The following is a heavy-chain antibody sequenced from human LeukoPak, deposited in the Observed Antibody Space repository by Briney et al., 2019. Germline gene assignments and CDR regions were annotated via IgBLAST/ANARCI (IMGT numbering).Heavy chain of an antibody. CDR2: IYTSGST. J-gene: IGHJ3*02. CDR1: GGSISGYY. D-gene: IGHD3-10*01. Sequence: SETLSLTCTVSGGSISGYYWSWIRQPPGKGLEWIGYIYTSGSTNYNPSLKSRVTISVDTSKNQFSLKLSSVTAADTAVYYCARQPGDDAFDIWGQGTMVTVSS. CDR3: ARQPGDDAFDI. V-gene: IGHV4-4*09.